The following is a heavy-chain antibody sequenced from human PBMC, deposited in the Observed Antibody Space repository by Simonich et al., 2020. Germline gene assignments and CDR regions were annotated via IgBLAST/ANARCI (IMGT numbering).Heavy chain of an antibody. CDR2: MNPDRGNT. CDR1: GYTFTNYD. Sequence: QVQLVQSGAEVKKPGASVKVSCKASGYTFTNYDINWVRQDTGQRLEWMGWMNPDRGNTGNAQKFQGRGTMTRNTSISTAYMELSSLRSEDTAVYYCARGGCSGGSCYSLDYWGQGTLVTVSS. V-gene: IGHV1-8*01. D-gene: IGHD2-15*01. CDR3: ARGGCSGGSCYSLDY. J-gene: IGHJ4*02.